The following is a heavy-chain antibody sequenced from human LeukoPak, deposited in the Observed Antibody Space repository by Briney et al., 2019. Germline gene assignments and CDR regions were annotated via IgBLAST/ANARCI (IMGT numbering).Heavy chain of an antibody. CDR1: GFTFSSYA. Sequence: GRSLRLSCAASGFTFSSYAMHWVRQAPGKGLEWVAVISYDASNKYYADSVKGRFTISRDNSKNTLYLQMNSLRAEDTAVYYCARDKEYYDFWSGYFDYWGQGTLVTVSS. CDR3: ARDKEYYDFWSGYFDY. J-gene: IGHJ4*02. CDR2: ISYDASNK. D-gene: IGHD3-3*01. V-gene: IGHV3-30-3*01.